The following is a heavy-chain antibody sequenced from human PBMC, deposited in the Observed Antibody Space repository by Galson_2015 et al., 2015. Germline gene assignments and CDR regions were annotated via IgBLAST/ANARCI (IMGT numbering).Heavy chain of an antibody. V-gene: IGHV3-23*01. CDR1: GFTFSSYA. CDR2: ISTSGGNT. D-gene: IGHD6-19*01. Sequence: SLRLSCAASGFTFSSYAMSWVRRTPGKGLEWVSTISTSGGNTYYADSVKGRFTISRDNSKNTLYLQMSRLRAEDTALYYCAKHSVSSGWYFDCWGQGTLVTVSS. CDR3: AKHSVSSGWYFDC. J-gene: IGHJ4*02.